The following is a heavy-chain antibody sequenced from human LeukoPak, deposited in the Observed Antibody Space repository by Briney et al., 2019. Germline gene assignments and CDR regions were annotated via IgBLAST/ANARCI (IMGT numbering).Heavy chain of an antibody. Sequence: RGESLKISCKDSGYSFTSYWIGWVRQMPGKGLEWMGIIYPGDSDTRYSPSFQGQVTISADKSISTAYLQWSSLKASDTAMYYCAINYYGSGSYFTDAFDIWGQGTMVTVSS. V-gene: IGHV5-51*01. D-gene: IGHD3-10*01. CDR2: IYPGDSDT. CDR1: GYSFTSYW. CDR3: AINYYGSGSYFTDAFDI. J-gene: IGHJ3*02.